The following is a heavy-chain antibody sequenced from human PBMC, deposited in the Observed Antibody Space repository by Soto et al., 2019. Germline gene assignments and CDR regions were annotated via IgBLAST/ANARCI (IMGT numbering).Heavy chain of an antibody. Sequence: QVQLVESGGGVVQPGRSLRLSCAASGFTFSSFGMHGVRQAPGKGLEWVAVASYDGSYKYYADSVKGRFTISRDNSKNTLYLQMNSLRAEDTAVYYCAKERSVVATTPDFDYWGQGTLVTVSS. CDR2: ASYDGSYK. V-gene: IGHV3-30*18. D-gene: IGHD5-12*01. J-gene: IGHJ4*02. CDR3: AKERSVVATTPDFDY. CDR1: GFTFSSFG.